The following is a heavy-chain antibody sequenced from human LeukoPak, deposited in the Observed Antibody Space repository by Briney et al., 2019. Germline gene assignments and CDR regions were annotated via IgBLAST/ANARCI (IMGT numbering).Heavy chain of an antibody. CDR3: ARDSVVDHYYYYGMDV. CDR2: IYSGGST. D-gene: IGHD2-15*01. J-gene: IGHJ6*02. CDR1: GFTVSSNY. Sequence: GGSLRLSCAASGFTVSSNYMSWVRQAPGKGLEWVSVIYSGGSTYYADSVKGRFTISSDNSKNTLYLQMNSLRAEDTAVYYCARDSVVDHYYYYGMDVWGQGTTVTVSS. V-gene: IGHV3-53*01.